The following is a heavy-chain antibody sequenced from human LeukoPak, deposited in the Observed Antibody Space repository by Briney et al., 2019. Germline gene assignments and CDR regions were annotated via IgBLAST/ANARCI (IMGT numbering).Heavy chain of an antibody. J-gene: IGHJ5*02. CDR3: ARQLVPARSNWFDP. CDR1: GFTFSTYS. CDR2: ITGSSSFI. V-gene: IGHV3-21*01. Sequence: GGSLRLSCAASGFTFSTYSMNWVRQAPGKGLEWVSSITGSSSFIYYADSVKGRFTISRDNAKNSLHLQMNSLRAEDTAVHYCARQLVPARSNWFDPWGQGTLVTVSS. D-gene: IGHD6-13*01.